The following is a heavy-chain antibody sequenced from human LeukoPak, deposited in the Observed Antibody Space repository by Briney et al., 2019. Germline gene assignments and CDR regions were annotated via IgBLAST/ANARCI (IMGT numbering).Heavy chain of an antibody. V-gene: IGHV4-39*07. Sequence: SETLSLTCTVSGGSISSGDYYWSWIRQPPGTGLEWIGEINHSGSTNYNPSLKSRVAISVDTSKNQFSLKLSSVTAADTAVYYCARPGIAARPGLDAFDIWGQGTMVTVSS. CDR2: INHSGST. J-gene: IGHJ3*02. CDR3: ARPGIAARPGLDAFDI. D-gene: IGHD6-6*01. CDR1: GGSISSGDYY.